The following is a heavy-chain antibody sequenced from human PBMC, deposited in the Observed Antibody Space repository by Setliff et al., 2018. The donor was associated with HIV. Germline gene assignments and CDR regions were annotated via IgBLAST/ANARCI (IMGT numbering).Heavy chain of an antibody. CDR2: IYYSGST. CDR3: ALTGHRLLRGYMDV. Sequence: SETLSLTCTVSGGSISSGGYYWSWIRQHPGKGLEWIGYIYYSGSTYYNPSLKSRVTISVDTSKNQFSLKLSSVTAADTAVYYCALTGHRLLRGYMDVWGKGTTVTVSS. J-gene: IGHJ6*03. V-gene: IGHV4-31*03. D-gene: IGHD2-15*01. CDR1: GGSISSGGYY.